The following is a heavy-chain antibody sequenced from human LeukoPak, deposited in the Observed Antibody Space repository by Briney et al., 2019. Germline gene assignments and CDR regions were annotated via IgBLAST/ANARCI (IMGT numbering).Heavy chain of an antibody. CDR1: GGSISSYY. CDR2: IYYSGST. Sequence: SETLSLTCTVSGGSISSYYWSWIRQPPGKGLEWIGYIYYSGSTNYNPSLKSRVTISVDTSKNQFSLKLSSVTAADTAVYYCVRDLEGGYWGQGTLVTVSS. J-gene: IGHJ4*02. CDR3: VRDLEGGY. V-gene: IGHV4-59*01. D-gene: IGHD3-16*01.